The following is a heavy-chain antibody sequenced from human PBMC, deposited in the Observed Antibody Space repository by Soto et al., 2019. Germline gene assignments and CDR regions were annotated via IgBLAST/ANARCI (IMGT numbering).Heavy chain of an antibody. V-gene: IGHV3-7*01. Sequence: EVQLVESGGGLVQPGGSLRLSCAASGFTFSSYWMSWVRQAPGKGLEWVANIKQDGSEKYYVDSVKGRFTISRDNAKNSLYLQMNSLRAEDTAVYYCARPGVMITFGGVIVDAFEIWGQGTMVTVSS. CDR1: GFTFSSYW. CDR3: ARPGVMITFGGVIVDAFEI. D-gene: IGHD3-16*02. J-gene: IGHJ3*02. CDR2: IKQDGSEK.